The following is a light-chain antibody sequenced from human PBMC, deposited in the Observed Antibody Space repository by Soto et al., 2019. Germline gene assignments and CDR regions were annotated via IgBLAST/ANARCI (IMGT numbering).Light chain of an antibody. V-gene: IGLV2-11*01. Sequence: QSALTQPRSVSGSPGQSVTISCTGTNSDVGGYNFVSWYQQYPGKVPKLMIYDVSKRSSGVPDRFSGSKSGNTASLTISGLQAEDEADYYCCSYEDTFYVFGSGTKVTVL. CDR2: DVS. CDR1: NSDVGGYNF. J-gene: IGLJ1*01. CDR3: CSYEDTFYV.